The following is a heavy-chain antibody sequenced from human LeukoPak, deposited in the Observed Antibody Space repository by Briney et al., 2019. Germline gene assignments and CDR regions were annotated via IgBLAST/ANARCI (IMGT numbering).Heavy chain of an antibody. J-gene: IGHJ6*03. CDR2: IYTSGST. Sequence: PSQTLSLTCTVSGGSISSGSYYWSWIRQPAGKGLEWIGRIYTSGSTNYNPSLKSRVTMSVDTSKNQFSLKLSSVTAADTAVYYCARDGMAVVVPAAMKNLVGSGYYYYMDVWGKGTTVTVSS. CDR3: ARDGMAVVVPAAMKNLVGSGYYYYMDV. D-gene: IGHD2-2*01. V-gene: IGHV4-61*02. CDR1: GGSISSGSYY.